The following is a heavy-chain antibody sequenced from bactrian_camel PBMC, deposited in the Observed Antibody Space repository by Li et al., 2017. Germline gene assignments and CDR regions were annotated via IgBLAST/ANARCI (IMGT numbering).Heavy chain of an antibody. CDR2: IDSDGST. D-gene: IGHD3*01. V-gene: IGHV3S53*01. J-gene: IGHJ4*01. Sequence: QVQLVESGGGSVQAGGSLRLSCVSSGYTYYRYCMGWFRQAPGKQREQVANIDSDGSTKYGDTVKGRFTISRDNTRNTLYLQMNSLKPEDTAMYYCVVDYEFCLAYSMPKATYWGQGTQVTVS. CDR3: VVDYEFCLAYSMPKATY. CDR1: GYTYYRYC.